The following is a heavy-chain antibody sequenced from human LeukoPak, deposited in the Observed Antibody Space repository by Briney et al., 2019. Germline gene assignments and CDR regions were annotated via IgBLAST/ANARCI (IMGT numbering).Heavy chain of an antibody. Sequence: SETLSLTCTVSGASISSYYWSWIRQPPGKGLEWIGYIYYSGSTNYNPSLKSRVTISVDTSKNQFSLKLSSVTAADTAIYYCASTDYGDYLLNYWGQGTLVTVSS. CDR1: GASISSYY. CDR2: IYYSGST. D-gene: IGHD4-17*01. J-gene: IGHJ4*02. V-gene: IGHV4-59*01. CDR3: ASTDYGDYLLNY.